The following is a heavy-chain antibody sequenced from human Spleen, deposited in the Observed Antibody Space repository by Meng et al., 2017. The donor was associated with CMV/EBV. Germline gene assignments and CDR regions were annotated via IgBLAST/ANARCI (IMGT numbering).Heavy chain of an antibody. V-gene: IGHV3-48*03. CDR3: ARVILNSNVMMIASDY. J-gene: IGHJ4*02. CDR1: GFTFGSYE. CDR2: ISTTGHTT. D-gene: IGHD2-21*01. Sequence: GESLKISCAASGFTFGSYEMNWVRQAPGKGLEWLSYISTTGHTTYYADSVKGRFTISRDNAKNSLFLQMNSLRAEDTGVYYCARVILNSNVMMIASDYWGQGTLVTVSS.